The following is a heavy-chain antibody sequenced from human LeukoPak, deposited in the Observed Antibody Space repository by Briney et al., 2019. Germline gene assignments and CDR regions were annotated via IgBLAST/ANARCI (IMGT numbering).Heavy chain of an antibody. J-gene: IGHJ5*01. CDR3: ARGDVVRGVSWFDS. V-gene: IGHV5-51*01. CDR2: IYPGDSDT. Sequence: NRGESLKISCQGSGYTFTSYWIGWVLQVPVKGLEWMVSIYPGDSDTKYRLSFQGQVTISVDKSTNTAYLQWKSLKASDTAMYYCARGDVVRGVSWFDSWGQGVLVTVSS. CDR1: GYTFTSYW. D-gene: IGHD2-21*02.